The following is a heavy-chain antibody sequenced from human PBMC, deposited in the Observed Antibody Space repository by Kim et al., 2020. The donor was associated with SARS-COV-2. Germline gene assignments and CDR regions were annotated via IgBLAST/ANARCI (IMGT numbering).Heavy chain of an antibody. Sequence: GGSLRLSCAASGFTFSSYGMHWVRQAPGKGLEWVAVISYDGSNKYYADSVKGRFTISRDNSKNTLYLQMNSLRAEDTAVYYCAREGGGRNGYYYYGMDVWGQGTTVTVSS. V-gene: IGHV3-33*05. CDR3: AREGGGRNGYYYYGMDV. CDR1: GFTFSSYG. J-gene: IGHJ6*02. D-gene: IGHD1-26*01. CDR2: ISYDGSNK.